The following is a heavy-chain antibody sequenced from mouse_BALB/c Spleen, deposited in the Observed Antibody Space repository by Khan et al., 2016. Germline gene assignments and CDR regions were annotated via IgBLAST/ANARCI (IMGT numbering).Heavy chain of an antibody. D-gene: IGHD2-1*01. J-gene: IGHJ2*01. CDR1: GFNIKDYY. Sequence: VQLQQSGAELVKSGASVKLSCTASGFNIKDYYMHWVKQRPAQGLEWIGWIDPENGDTECAPKFQGKATVPADTSSNTAYLRLSSLTSDDTAVYYCNAIYYGNYIYFDYWGQGTTLTVSS. V-gene: IGHV14-4*02. CDR2: IDPENGDT. CDR3: NAIYYGNYIYFDY.